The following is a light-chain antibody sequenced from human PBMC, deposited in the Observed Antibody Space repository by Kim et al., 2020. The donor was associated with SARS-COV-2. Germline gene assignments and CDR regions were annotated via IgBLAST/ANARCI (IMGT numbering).Light chain of an antibody. J-gene: IGLJ2*01. V-gene: IGLV1-44*01. Sequence: PGQGITISGFGFTDDVARKSVSWYQVVPGTAPKLLIYANIQRPSGVPDRFSGSKSGTSASLAISGLQADDEADYYCAVWEDNLNVVFGGETQLTVL. CDR3: AVWEDNLNVV. CDR2: ANI. CDR1: TDDVARKS.